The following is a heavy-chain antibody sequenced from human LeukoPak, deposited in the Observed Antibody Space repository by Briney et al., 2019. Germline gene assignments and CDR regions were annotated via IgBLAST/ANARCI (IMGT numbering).Heavy chain of an antibody. D-gene: IGHD5-18*01. V-gene: IGHV4-39*01. CDR3: ARFARGYSYGFVYAFDI. J-gene: IGHJ3*02. CDR1: GGSISSSSYY. CDR2: IYYSGST. Sequence: PSETLSLTCTVSGGSISSSSYYWGWIRQPPGKGLEWIGSIYYSGSTYYNPSLKRRVTISVDTSKNQFSLKLSSVTAADPVVYYCARFARGYSYGFVYAFDIWGQGTMVTVSS.